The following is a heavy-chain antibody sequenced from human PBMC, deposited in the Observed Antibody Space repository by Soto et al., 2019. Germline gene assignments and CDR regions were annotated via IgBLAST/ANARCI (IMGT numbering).Heavy chain of an antibody. CDR3: ARVGDVVVPAAIMYFDY. D-gene: IGHD2-2*01. Sequence: EVQLVESGEGLVQPGGSLRLSCAASGFTFSSYAMHWVRQAPGKGLEYVSAISSSGDRTYYADSVKGRFTISRDNSKNTLYLQMGSLRAEDMAVYYCARVGDVVVPAAIMYFDYWGQGTLVTVSS. J-gene: IGHJ4*02. V-gene: IGHV3-64*02. CDR1: GFTFSSYA. CDR2: ISSSGDRT.